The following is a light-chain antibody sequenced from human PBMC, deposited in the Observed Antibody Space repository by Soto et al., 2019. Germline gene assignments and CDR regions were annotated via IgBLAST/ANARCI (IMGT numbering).Light chain of an antibody. J-gene: IGKJ1*01. CDR1: QYIHTH. CDR3: QTYDKAPWT. CDR2: GAS. V-gene: IGKV1-27*01. Sequence: DIQMTQSPSSLSASVGDRVTITCRASQYIHTHLAWYQQKPGNSPKLLVYGASTLHSGVPYRFSASGSGTDFILTISSLQSEDVAPYYCQTYDKAPWTFGPGTRV.